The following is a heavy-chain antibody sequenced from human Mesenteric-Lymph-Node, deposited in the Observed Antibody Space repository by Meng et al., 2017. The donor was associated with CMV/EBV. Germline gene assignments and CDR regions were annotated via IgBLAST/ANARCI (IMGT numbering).Heavy chain of an antibody. J-gene: IGHJ6*02. CDR2: ISSNGITI. D-gene: IGHD6-6*01. Sequence: GESLKISCAASGFIFSTYEMNWVRQVTGKGLEWVSYISSNGITINYADSVKGRFTISRDNAKNSLYLQMNSLRAEDTAVYYCATGYSSSSVYSYYGMDVWGQGTTVTVSS. CDR3: ATGYSSSSVYSYYGMDV. CDR1: GFIFSTYE. V-gene: IGHV3-48*03.